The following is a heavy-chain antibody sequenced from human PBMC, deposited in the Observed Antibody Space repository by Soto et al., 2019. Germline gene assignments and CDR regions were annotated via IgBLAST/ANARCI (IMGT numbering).Heavy chain of an antibody. D-gene: IGHD3-22*01. CDR2: IIPILGIA. V-gene: IGHV1-69*04. CDR3: AGDPDSHYNDSHAYSYP. CDR1: GGTFSSYT. Sequence: SVKVSFKASGGTFSSYTISWVRQAPGQGLEWMGRIIPILGIANYAQKFQGRVTITADKSTSTAYMELTRLRSDDTAVYYCAGDPDSHYNDSHAYSYPWGQGTLVTVSS. J-gene: IGHJ5*02.